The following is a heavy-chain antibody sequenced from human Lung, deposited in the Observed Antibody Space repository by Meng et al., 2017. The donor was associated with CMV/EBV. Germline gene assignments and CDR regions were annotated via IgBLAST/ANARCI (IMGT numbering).Heavy chain of an antibody. Sequence: GESLKISCVASGFTLSRYWMHWARQVPGKGLVWVSRINKDGSFTTHADSVEGRFTISRDNAKNTLFLQMSSLRAEDTAVYYCTRDLAGRDDYWGPGTLVTVSS. CDR3: TRDLAGRDDY. V-gene: IGHV3-74*01. D-gene: IGHD3-10*01. J-gene: IGHJ4*02. CDR1: GFTLSRYW. CDR2: INKDGSFT.